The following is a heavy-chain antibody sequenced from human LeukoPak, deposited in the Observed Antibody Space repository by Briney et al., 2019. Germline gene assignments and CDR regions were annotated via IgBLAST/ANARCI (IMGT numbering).Heavy chain of an antibody. CDR3: ARDEVSYFDY. CDR1: GFTFTSYA. V-gene: IGHV3-21*01. J-gene: IGHJ4*02. CDR2: ISSSSSYI. Sequence: GGSLRLSCAASGFTFTSYAMNWVRQAPGKGLEWVSSISSSSSYIYYADSVKGRFTISRDNAKNSLYLQMNSLRAEDTAVYYCARDEVSYFDYWGQGTLVTVSS.